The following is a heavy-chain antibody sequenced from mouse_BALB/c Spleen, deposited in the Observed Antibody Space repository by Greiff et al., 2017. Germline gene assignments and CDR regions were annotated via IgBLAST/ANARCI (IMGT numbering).Heavy chain of an antibody. CDR3: ARSGHYYAMDY. Sequence: QVQLKQSGAELMKPGASVKISCKATGYTFSSYWIEWVKQRPGHGLEWIGEILPGSGSTNYNEKFKGKATFTADTSSNTAYMQLSSLTSEDSAVYYCARSGHYYAMDYWGQGTSVTVSS. V-gene: IGHV1-9*01. J-gene: IGHJ4*01. CDR2: ILPGSGST. D-gene: IGHD3-1*01. CDR1: GYTFSSYW.